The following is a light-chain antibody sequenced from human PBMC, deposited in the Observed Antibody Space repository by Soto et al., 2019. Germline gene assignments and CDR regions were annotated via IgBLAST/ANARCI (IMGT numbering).Light chain of an antibody. CDR3: SSYTSSSFYV. CDR2: EVS. Sequence: QSVLTQPRSASGSPGQSITISCTGTSSDVGGYNYVSWYQQHPGKAPKLMIYEVSNRPSGVSNRFSGSKSGNTASLTISGLQAEDEADYYCSSYTSSSFYVFGTGTKVTVL. CDR1: SSDVGGYNY. V-gene: IGLV2-14*01. J-gene: IGLJ1*01.